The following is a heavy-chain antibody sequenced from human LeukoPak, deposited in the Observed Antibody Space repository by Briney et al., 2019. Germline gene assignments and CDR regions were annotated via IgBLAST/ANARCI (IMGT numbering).Heavy chain of an antibody. CDR2: IYYSGST. V-gene: IGHV4-59*08. CDR1: GGSISGYY. D-gene: IGHD3-22*01. Sequence: SETLSLTCTVSGGSISGYYWSWIRQPPGKGLEWIGYIYYSGSTNYNPSLKSRVTISVDTSKNQFSLKLSSVTAADTAVYYCARQFRGAMIDWFDPWGQGTLVTVSS. J-gene: IGHJ5*02. CDR3: ARQFRGAMIDWFDP.